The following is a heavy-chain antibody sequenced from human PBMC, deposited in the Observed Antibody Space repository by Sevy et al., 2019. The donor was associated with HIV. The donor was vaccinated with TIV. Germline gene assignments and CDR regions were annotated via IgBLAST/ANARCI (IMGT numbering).Heavy chain of an antibody. V-gene: IGHV3-15*01. CDR3: ASVVKNDFWDGHVNYYGLDV. D-gene: IGHD3-3*01. J-gene: IGHJ6*02. Sequence: GGSLRLSCAASGFTFNYAWMSWVRQAPGKGLEWVGRIKSKTDGGTAGYAAHVKGRLTISRDDSENTLYLQRNSLKTEDTAVYYCASVVKNDFWDGHVNYYGLDVWGQGTTVTVSS. CDR2: IKSKTDGGTA. CDR1: GFTFNYAW.